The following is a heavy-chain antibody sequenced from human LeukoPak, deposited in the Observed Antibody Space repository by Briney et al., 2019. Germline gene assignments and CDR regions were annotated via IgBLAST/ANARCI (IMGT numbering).Heavy chain of an antibody. J-gene: IGHJ4*02. V-gene: IGHV4-34*01. CDR2: INHSGSA. CDR3: ARGQGTVTTH. Sequence: SETLSLTCAVYGGSFSGYYWTWIRQPPGKGLEWIGEINHSGSANYNPSLMSRVTISLDTSKNHFSLNLSSVTAADTAAYYYARGQGTVTTHWGQGTLVTVSS. CDR1: GGSFSGYY. D-gene: IGHD4-17*01.